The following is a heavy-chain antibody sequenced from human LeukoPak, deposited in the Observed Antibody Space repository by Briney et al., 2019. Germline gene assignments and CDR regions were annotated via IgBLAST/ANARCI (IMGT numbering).Heavy chain of an antibody. CDR3: ARDSGIVGAPYYYYMDV. Sequence: GGSLRLSCAASGFTFSSYSMNWVRQAPGKGLEWVSSISSSSSYIYYADSVKGRFTISRDNAKNSLYLQMNSLRAEDTAVYYCARDSGIVGAPYYYYMDVWGKGTSVTVSS. CDR1: GFTFSSYS. J-gene: IGHJ6*03. V-gene: IGHV3-21*01. CDR2: ISSSSSYI. D-gene: IGHD1-26*01.